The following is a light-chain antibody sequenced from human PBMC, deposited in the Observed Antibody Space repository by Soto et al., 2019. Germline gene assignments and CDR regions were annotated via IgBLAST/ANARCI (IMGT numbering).Light chain of an antibody. Sequence: AIQMTQSPSSLSASVGDTVTMTCRASKGIRTDLGWYQQKPGTAPKLLIYAASTLHTGVPSRFSGSGSGTDFTLTITNLQPEDIATYYCLQDDSYIQTFGQGTKVEIK. J-gene: IGKJ1*01. CDR1: KGIRTD. CDR2: AAS. V-gene: IGKV1-6*02. CDR3: LQDDSYIQT.